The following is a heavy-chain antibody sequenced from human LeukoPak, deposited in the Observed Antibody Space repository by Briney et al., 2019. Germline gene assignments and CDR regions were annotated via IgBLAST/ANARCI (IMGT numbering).Heavy chain of an antibody. Sequence: GGSLRLSCAASDFAFSSHWMYWVRQAPGKGLVWVARLSGDGITTRHADSVKGRFTISRDNAKNTLYLQMNSLRVEDTALYYCARGIASSRSVAIDLWGQGTLVAVSS. V-gene: IGHV3-74*01. CDR1: DFAFSSHW. CDR3: ARGIASSRSVAIDL. CDR2: LSGDGITT. D-gene: IGHD6-13*01. J-gene: IGHJ4*02.